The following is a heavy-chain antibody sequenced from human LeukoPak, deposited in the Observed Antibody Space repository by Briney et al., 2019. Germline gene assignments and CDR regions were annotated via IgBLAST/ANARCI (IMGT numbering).Heavy chain of an antibody. CDR1: GYTFTRYG. Sequence: ASVKVSCKASGYTFTRYGISWVRQAPGQGLEWMGWISAYNGNTNYAQKLQGRVTMTTDASTSTAYMELRSLRSDDTAVYYCARVRYDILTGYLYYGMDVWGQGTTVTVSS. CDR2: ISAYNGNT. J-gene: IGHJ6*02. V-gene: IGHV1-18*01. CDR3: ARVRYDILTGYLYYGMDV. D-gene: IGHD3-9*01.